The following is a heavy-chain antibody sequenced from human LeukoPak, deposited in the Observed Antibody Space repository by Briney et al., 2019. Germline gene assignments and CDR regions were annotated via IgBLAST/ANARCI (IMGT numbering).Heavy chain of an antibody. CDR3: ARDRTPLGYYYGMDV. V-gene: IGHV4-59*01. J-gene: IGHJ6*02. Sequence: SETLSLTCTVSGGSISNNYWSWIRQHPGKGLEWIGYIYYTGSTNYNPSLKRRVTISVDTSKNQFSLKLSSVTAADTAVYYCARDRTPLGYYYGMDVWGQGTTVTVSS. CDR1: GGSISNNY. CDR2: IYYTGST.